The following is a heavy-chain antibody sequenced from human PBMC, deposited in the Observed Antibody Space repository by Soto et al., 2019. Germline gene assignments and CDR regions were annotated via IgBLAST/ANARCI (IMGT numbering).Heavy chain of an antibody. V-gene: IGHV3-23*01. CDR2: ISGSGGST. CDR3: AKAGQLIKPYYYYYYMDV. Sequence: GGSLRLSCAASGFTFSSYAMSWVRQAPGKGLEWVSAISGSGGSTYYADSVKGRFTISRDNSKNTLYLQMNSLRAEDTAVYYCAKAGQLIKPYYYYYYMDVWGKGTTVTVSS. J-gene: IGHJ6*03. CDR1: GFTFSSYA. D-gene: IGHD6-13*01.